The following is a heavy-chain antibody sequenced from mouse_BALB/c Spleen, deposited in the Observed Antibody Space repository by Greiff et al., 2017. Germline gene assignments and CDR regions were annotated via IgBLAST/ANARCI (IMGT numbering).Heavy chain of an antibody. Sequence: EVQLQQSGAELVKPGASVKLSCTASGFNIKDTYMHWVKQRPEQGLEWIGRIDPANGNTKYDPKFQGKATITADISSNTAYLQLSSLTSEDTAVYYCARGTGTGYWGQGTTLTVSS. CDR3: ARGTGTGY. CDR1: GFNIKDTY. J-gene: IGHJ2*01. CDR2: IDPANGNT. V-gene: IGHV14-3*02. D-gene: IGHD4-1*01.